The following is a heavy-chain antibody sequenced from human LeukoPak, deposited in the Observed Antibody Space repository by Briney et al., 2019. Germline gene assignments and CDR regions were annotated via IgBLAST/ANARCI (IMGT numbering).Heavy chain of an antibody. D-gene: IGHD5-12*01. CDR2: ISYSGST. CDR3: ARRGGYSGYTDS. J-gene: IGHJ4*02. CDR1: GGSISSYY. V-gene: IGHV4-59*12. Sequence: PSETLSLTCTVSGGSISSYYWSWIRQSPGTGLEWIGYISYSGSTDYNPSLKRRVTISLDTSNNQFSLKLSSVTAADTAVYYCARRGGYSGYTDSWGQGTLVTVSS.